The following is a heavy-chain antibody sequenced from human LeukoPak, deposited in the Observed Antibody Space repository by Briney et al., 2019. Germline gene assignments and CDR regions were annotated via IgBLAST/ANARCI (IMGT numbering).Heavy chain of an antibody. CDR2: IIPIFGTA. CDR1: GGTFSSYA. V-gene: IGHV1-69*13. J-gene: IGHJ6*02. D-gene: IGHD3-3*01. CDR3: ASNTYYDFWSGYRGTYYYYGMDV. Sequence: SVKVSCKASGGTFSSYAISWVRQAPGQGLEWMGGIIPIFGTANYAQKFQGRVTITADESTSTAYMELSSLRSEDTAVYYCASNTYYDFWSGYRGTYYYYGMDVWGQGTTVTVSS.